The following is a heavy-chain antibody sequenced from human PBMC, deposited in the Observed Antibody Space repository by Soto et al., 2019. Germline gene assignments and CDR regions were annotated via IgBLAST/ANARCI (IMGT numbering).Heavy chain of an antibody. V-gene: IGHV4-30-2*01. CDR1: GGSISSGGYS. Sequence: SETLSLTCAVSGGSISSGGYSWSWIRQPPGKGLEWIGYIYHSGSTYYNPSLKSRVTISVDRSKNQFSLKLSSVTAADTAVYYCAREGPGYCSSTSCYGWFDPWGQGTLVTVSS. D-gene: IGHD2-2*01. J-gene: IGHJ5*02. CDR3: AREGPGYCSSTSCYGWFDP. CDR2: IYHSGST.